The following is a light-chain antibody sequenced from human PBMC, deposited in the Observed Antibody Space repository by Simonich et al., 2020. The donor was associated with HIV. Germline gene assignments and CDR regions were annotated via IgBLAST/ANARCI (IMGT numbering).Light chain of an antibody. V-gene: IGLV2-23*02. CDR3: CSYAGSSPSVV. CDR1: SSDVGSYNF. Sequence: QSALTQPASVSGSPGQSITISCTGTSSDVGSYNFVSWYQQHPGKAPKLMIYEVSKRPSGVSNRFSGSKSGNTASLTISGLEAEDEADYYCCSYAGSSPSVVFGGGTKLTVL. CDR2: EVS. J-gene: IGLJ2*01.